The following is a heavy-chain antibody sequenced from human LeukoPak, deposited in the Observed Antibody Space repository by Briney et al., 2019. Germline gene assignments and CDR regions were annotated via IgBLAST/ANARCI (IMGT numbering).Heavy chain of an antibody. CDR1: GFTFDDYA. J-gene: IGHJ6*03. D-gene: IGHD3-10*01. CDR2: INWNGGST. CDR3: AKLWSEYYYYMDV. Sequence: PGRSLRLSCAASGFTFDDYAMHWVRQAPGKGLEWVSGINWNGGSTGYADSVKGRFTISRDNAKNSLYLQMNSLRAEDTALYYCAKLWSEYYYYMDVWGKGTTVTVSS. V-gene: IGHV3-20*04.